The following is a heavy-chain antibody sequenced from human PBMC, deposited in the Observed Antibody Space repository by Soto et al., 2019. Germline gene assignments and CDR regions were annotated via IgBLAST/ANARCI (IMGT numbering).Heavy chain of an antibody. V-gene: IGHV5-10-1*01. D-gene: IGHD1-26*01. CDR1: GYTFTNFW. CDR3: ARRAQLQVSQWDDGFDG. CDR2: IDPSDSHV. J-gene: IGHJ3*01. Sequence: EVLLVQSGAELKRPGESLKISCEASGYTFTNFWISWLRQVPGKGLEWMGRIDPSDSHVNYSPSFQGHVTISADKSIVTAYFQWTSLEASDTAIYYCARRAQLQVSQWDDGFDGWGQGTMVTVSS.